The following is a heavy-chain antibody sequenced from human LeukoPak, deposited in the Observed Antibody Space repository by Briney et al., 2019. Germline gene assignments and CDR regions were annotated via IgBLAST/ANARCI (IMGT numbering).Heavy chain of an antibody. V-gene: IGHV3-23*01. Sequence: PGGSLRLSCAASEFTFSSYAMSWVRQAPGKGLEWVSAISGSGGSTYYADSVKGRFTISRDNSKNTLYLQMNSLRAEDTAVYYCAKGTLDIVVVPAAPKVYYFDYWGQGTLVTVSS. J-gene: IGHJ4*02. CDR1: EFTFSSYA. CDR3: AKGTLDIVVVPAAPKVYYFDY. CDR2: ISGSGGST. D-gene: IGHD2-2*01.